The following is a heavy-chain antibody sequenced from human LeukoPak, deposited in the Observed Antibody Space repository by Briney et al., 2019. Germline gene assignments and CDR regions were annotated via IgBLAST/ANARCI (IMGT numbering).Heavy chain of an antibody. V-gene: IGHV4-39*07. J-gene: IGHJ4*02. D-gene: IGHD6-13*01. Sequence: SETLSLTCTVSGGSISSSSYYWGWIRQPPGKGLEWIGRIYTSGSTNYNPSLKSRVTISVDTSKNQFSLKLSSVTAADTAVYYCARDRVAAAGIDYWGQGSLVSVSS. CDR3: ARDRVAAAGIDY. CDR1: GGSISSSSYY. CDR2: IYTSGST.